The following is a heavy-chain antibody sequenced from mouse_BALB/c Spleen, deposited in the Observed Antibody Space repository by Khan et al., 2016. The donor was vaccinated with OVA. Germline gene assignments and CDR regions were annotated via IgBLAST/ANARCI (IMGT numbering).Heavy chain of an antibody. CDR2: IWAGGST. Sequence: QVQLKESGPGLVAPSQSLSITCTVSGFSLSNYGVNWVRQPPGKGLEWLGIIWAGGSTNYNSALMSKLSIRKDNAKSQVFLKMNSLQTDETAMYYCARETAYYGNYEAMDYWGPGTSVTVSS. CDR1: GFSLSNYG. V-gene: IGHV2-9*02. D-gene: IGHD2-10*01. J-gene: IGHJ4*01. CDR3: ARETAYYGNYEAMDY.